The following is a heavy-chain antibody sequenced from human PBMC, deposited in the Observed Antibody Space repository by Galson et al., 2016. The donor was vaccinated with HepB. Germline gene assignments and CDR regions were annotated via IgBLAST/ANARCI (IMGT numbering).Heavy chain of an antibody. CDR1: GFTFSNHA. J-gene: IGHJ4*02. CDR2: ISGSGEST. D-gene: IGHD2/OR15-2a*01. V-gene: IGHV3-23*01. CDR3: TRDGNRKDDY. Sequence: SLRLSCAASGFTFSNHAMIWVRQAPGKGLEWVSDISGSGESTHYRDSVKGRFIISRDNSKNTLSLQMNSLRVEDTAVYYCTRDGNRKDDYWGQGNLVTV.